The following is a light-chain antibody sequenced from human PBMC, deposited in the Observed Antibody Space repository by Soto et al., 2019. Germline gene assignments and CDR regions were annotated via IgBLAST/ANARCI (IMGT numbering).Light chain of an antibody. V-gene: IGLV2-8*01. Sequence: QSVLTQPPSASGSPGQSVTISCTGTSXDVGFYNYVSWFQQHPGKAPKLIIYEVNKRPSGVPDRFSGSKSGNTASLTVSGLQAEDEADYYCSSYAGINNLIFGGGTKVTVL. CDR3: SSYAGINNLI. CDR2: EVN. CDR1: SXDVGFYNY. J-gene: IGLJ2*01.